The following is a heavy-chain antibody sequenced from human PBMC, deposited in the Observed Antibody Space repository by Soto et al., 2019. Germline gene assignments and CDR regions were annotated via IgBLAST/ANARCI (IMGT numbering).Heavy chain of an antibody. CDR3: AKDSSPYSSGWYFAHSTYYYYYMDV. D-gene: IGHD6-19*01. J-gene: IGHJ6*03. CDR2: ISWNSGSI. CDR1: GFTFDDYA. Sequence: EVQLVESGGGLVQPGRSLSLSCAASGFTFDDYAMHWVRQAPGKGLEWVSGISWNSGSIGYADSVKGRFTISRDNAKNSLYLQMNSLRAEDTAWYYCAKDSSPYSSGWYFAHSTYYYYYMDVWGKGTTVTVSS. V-gene: IGHV3-9*01.